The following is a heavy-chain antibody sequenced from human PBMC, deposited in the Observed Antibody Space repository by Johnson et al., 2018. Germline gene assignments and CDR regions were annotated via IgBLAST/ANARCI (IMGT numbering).Heavy chain of an antibody. J-gene: IGHJ3*02. CDR1: AITFSPYT. CDR3: ARDPGKYGESFDI. D-gene: IGHD4-17*01. V-gene: IGHV3-21*06. CDR2: ISSSSTYI. Sequence: VQLVQSGGGLVKPGGSLRLSCAASAITFSPYTMNLVRQAPGKGLEWISSISSSSTYIYYADSVKGRFTISRDNAKNSLFLQMNSLRAEDTAMYYCARDPGKYGESFDIWGQGTTVTVSS.